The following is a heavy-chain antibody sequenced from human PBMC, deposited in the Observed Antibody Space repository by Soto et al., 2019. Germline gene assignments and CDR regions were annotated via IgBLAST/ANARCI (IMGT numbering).Heavy chain of an antibody. CDR3: TAQGGGSRWFEGYFDY. V-gene: IGHV3-15*01. CDR2: IKSKTDGGTT. J-gene: IGHJ4*02. D-gene: IGHD6-13*01. Sequence: EVQLVESGGGLVKPGGSLRLSCVASGFTFSNAWMSWVRQAPGKGLEWVGRIKSKTDGGTTDYAAPVKGRFTISRDDSKKTLYLQLNSLKTEDTAVYYCTAQGGGSRWFEGYFDYWGQGSLVAVSS. CDR1: GFTFSNAW.